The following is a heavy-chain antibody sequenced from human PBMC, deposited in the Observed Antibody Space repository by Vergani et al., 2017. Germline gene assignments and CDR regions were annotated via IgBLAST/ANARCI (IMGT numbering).Heavy chain of an antibody. CDR1: GYTFTSYY. CDR2: INPNSGGT. Sequence: QVQLVQSGAEVKKPGASVKVSCKASGYTFTSYYMHWVRQAPGQGLEWMGIINPNSGGTNYAQKFQGRVTMTRDTSISTAYMELSRLRSDDTAVYYCARDVEWLVGVNWFDPWGQGTLVTVSS. V-gene: IGHV1-2*02. J-gene: IGHJ5*02. D-gene: IGHD6-19*01. CDR3: ARDVEWLVGVNWFDP.